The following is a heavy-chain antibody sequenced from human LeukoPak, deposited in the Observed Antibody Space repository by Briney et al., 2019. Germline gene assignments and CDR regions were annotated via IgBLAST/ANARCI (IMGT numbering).Heavy chain of an antibody. CDR3: TRGSYGDYEY. J-gene: IGHJ4*02. V-gene: IGHV3-74*01. CDR2: INSDGSST. Sequence: PGGSLRLSCAASGFTFSSYWMHWVRQAPGKGLVWVSRINSDGSSTSYADSVKGRFTISRDNAKNSLYLQMNSLRVEDTAVYYCTRGSYGDYEYWGQGTLVTVSS. CDR1: GFTFSSYW. D-gene: IGHD4-17*01.